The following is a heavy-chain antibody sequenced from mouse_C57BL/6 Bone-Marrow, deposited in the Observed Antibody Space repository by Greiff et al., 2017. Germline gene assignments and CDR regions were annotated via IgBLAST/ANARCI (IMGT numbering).Heavy chain of an antibody. CDR2: IYPGSGST. V-gene: IGHV1-55*01. Sequence: QVQLQQPGAELVKPGASVKMSCKASGYTFTSYWITWVKQRPGQGLEWIGDIYPGSGSTNYNEKFKSKATLTLDTSSSTAYMQLSSLTSEDSAVYYCARWHYSNYGFAYWGQGTLVTVSA. CDR3: ARWHYSNYGFAY. D-gene: IGHD2-5*01. CDR1: GYTFTSYW. J-gene: IGHJ3*01.